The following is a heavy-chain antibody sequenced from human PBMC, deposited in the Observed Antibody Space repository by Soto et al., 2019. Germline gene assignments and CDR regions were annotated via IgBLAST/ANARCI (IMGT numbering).Heavy chain of an antibody. CDR2: IYYSGST. V-gene: IGHV4-39*01. CDR3: ARHVTRRVPWYFDY. Sequence: QLQLQESGPGLVKPSETLSLTCTVSGGSISSSSYYWGWIRQPPGKGLEWIGSIYYSGSTYYNPSLKSRVTISVDTSKNQFSLKLSSVTAADTAVYYCARHVTRRVPWYFDYWGQGTLVTVSS. J-gene: IGHJ4*02. CDR1: GGSISSSSYY.